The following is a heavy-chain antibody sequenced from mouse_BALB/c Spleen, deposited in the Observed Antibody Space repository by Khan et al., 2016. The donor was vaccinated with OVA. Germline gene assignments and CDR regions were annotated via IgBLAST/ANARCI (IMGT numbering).Heavy chain of an antibody. Sequence: LVKPGASLKLSCKASGYTFTSYWINWINQRLGRVLQWLGRSRPGSSNTYYNDMFKDKSTLTVDTSSNTAYIQLSSLSYVDSAVTFCASENYYCRSCYAKDYWGQGTSVTVSS. V-gene: IGHV1S41*01. J-gene: IGHJ4*01. CDR2: SRPGSSNT. D-gene: IGHD1-1*01. CDR1: GYTFTSYW. CDR3: ASENYYCRSCYAKDY.